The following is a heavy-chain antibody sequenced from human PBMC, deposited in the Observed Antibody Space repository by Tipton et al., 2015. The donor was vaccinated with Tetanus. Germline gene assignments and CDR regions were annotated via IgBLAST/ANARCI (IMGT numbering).Heavy chain of an antibody. J-gene: IGHJ4*02. V-gene: IGHV4-31*03. CDR2: IFYIGTT. Sequence: TLSLTCSVSNGSLTVGGYYWSWIRQHPGKGPEWLGYIFYIGTTYYNPSLRSRVTISIDTSSNQFSLKLTSVTPADTAIYYCARGPSYSGAWYHYWGQGAMVTVSP. CDR1: NGSLTVGGYY. D-gene: IGHD6-19*01. CDR3: ARGPSYSGAWYHY.